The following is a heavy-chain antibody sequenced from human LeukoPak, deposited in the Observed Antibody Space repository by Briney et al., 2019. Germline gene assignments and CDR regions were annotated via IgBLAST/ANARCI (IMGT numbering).Heavy chain of an antibody. D-gene: IGHD3-10*01. CDR1: GGSLSSYL. CDR3: ARDSGTTGEFKFDP. CDR2: IYTSGSI. Sequence: SETLSLTRTLSGGSLSSYLWSWLRQPAGKGLEWIGRIYTSGSITYNPSLKSRVNMSVDTSKNQFSLKLSSVTAAHTAVYYCARDSGTTGEFKFDPWGQGTLVTVSS. J-gene: IGHJ5*02. V-gene: IGHV4-4*07.